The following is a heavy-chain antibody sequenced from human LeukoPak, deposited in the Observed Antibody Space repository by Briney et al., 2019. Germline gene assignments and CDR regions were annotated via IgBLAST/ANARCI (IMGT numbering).Heavy chain of an antibody. V-gene: IGHV4-59*01. J-gene: IGHJ4*02. CDR2: IYYSGST. CDR1: GGSISSYY. Sequence: PSETLSLTCTVSGGSISSYYWSWIRQPPGKGLEWIGYIYYSGSTNYNPSLKSRVTISVDTSNNQFSLKLSSVTAADTAVYYCARGKDYVPPYYFDYWGQGTLVTVSS. CDR3: ARGKDYVPPYYFDY. D-gene: IGHD4-17*01.